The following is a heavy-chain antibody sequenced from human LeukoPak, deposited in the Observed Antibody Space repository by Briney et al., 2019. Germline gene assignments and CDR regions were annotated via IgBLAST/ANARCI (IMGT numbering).Heavy chain of an antibody. CDR2: ISSSSSYI. V-gene: IGHV3-21*01. CDR3: AREPFWSGYYSNLHFDY. J-gene: IGHJ4*02. D-gene: IGHD3-3*01. CDR1: GFTFSSYA. Sequence: GGSLRLSCAASGFTFSSYAMSWVRQAPGKGLEWVSSISSSSSYIYYADSVKGRFTISRDNAKNSLYLQMNSLRAEDTAVYYCAREPFWSGYYSNLHFDYWGQGTLVTVSS.